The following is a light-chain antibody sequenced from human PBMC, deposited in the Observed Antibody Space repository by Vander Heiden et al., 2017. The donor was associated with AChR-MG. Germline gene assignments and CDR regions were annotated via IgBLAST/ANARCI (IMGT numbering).Light chain of an antibody. CDR1: NIGSKN. Sequence: SYELTQPLSVSVALGQTARITCGGNNIGSKNVHWYQQKPGQAPVLVIYRDSNRPSGIPERFSGSNPGNTATLTISRAQAGDEADYYCQVWDSSNVVFGGGTKLTVL. V-gene: IGLV3-9*01. J-gene: IGLJ2*01. CDR3: QVWDSSNVV. CDR2: RDS.